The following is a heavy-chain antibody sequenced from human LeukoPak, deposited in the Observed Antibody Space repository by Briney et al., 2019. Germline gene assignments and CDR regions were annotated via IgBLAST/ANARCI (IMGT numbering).Heavy chain of an antibody. J-gene: IGHJ4*02. CDR2: INIGNGNT. CDR3: ARRLGRSFDY. CDR1: GYTFINHA. Sequence: ASVKVSCKASGYTFINHAIHWVRQAPGQRLEWMGWINIGNGNTKYSQNFQGRITITRDTSATTAYMDLSSLRSEDTAMYFCARRLGRSFDYWGQGTLVTVSS. V-gene: IGHV1-3*04. D-gene: IGHD2-21*01.